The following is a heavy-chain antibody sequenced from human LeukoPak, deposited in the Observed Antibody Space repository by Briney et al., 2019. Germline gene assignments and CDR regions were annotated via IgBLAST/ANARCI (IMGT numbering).Heavy chain of an antibody. Sequence: GGSLRLSCAASGFKFDDYGMSWVRQAPGKGLEWVCDINWNGAWTGYADSVKGRFTISRDNAKNSLYLQMNSLRAEDTALYYCAGYYYDSSRGFDLWGQETLVTVSA. D-gene: IGHD3-22*01. J-gene: IGHJ5*02. CDR2: INWNGAWT. CDR1: GFKFDDYG. V-gene: IGHV3-20*04. CDR3: AGYYYDSSRGFDL.